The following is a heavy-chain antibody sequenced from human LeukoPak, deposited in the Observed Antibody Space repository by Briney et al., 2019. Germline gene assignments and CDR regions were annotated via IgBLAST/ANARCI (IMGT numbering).Heavy chain of an antibody. D-gene: IGHD3-10*01. V-gene: IGHV1-2*02. CDR1: GYTFTGYY. J-gene: IGHJ3*01. CDR3: ARSDRRGAITMIRGVANRGAFDL. Sequence: ASVKVSCKASGYTFTGYYMHWVRQAPGQGLEWVGWIIPNSGGTNYAQNFQDRVTMTRDPSINTAHMELSSLRAEDTAVYYCARSDRRGAITMIRGVANRGAFDLWGQGTMVTVSS. CDR2: IIPNSGGT.